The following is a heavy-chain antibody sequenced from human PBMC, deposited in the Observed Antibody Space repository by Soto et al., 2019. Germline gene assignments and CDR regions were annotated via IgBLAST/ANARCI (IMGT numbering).Heavy chain of an antibody. Sequence: QVQLQQWGAGLLKPSETLSLTCAVYGGSFSGYQWTWIRQTPGKGLEWIGEINDSGNSNYNPSLKSRLTILVDTAKKQISLKLSSVTAADTAVYYCARGLILWFGELSRRGGYYYYMDVWGKGTTVTVSS. J-gene: IGHJ6*03. V-gene: IGHV4-34*01. CDR2: INDSGNS. CDR1: GGSFSGYQ. D-gene: IGHD3-10*01. CDR3: ARGLILWFGELSRRGGYYYYMDV.